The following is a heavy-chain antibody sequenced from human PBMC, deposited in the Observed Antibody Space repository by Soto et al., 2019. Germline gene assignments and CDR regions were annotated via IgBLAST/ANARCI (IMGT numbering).Heavy chain of an antibody. V-gene: IGHV4-34*01. CDR2: INHSGST. Sequence: PSETLSLTCAVYGGSFSGYYWSWIRQPPGKGLEWIGEINHSGSTNYNPSLKSRVTISVDTSKNQFSLKLSSVTAADTAVYYCARGRRSYCSSTSCYGGVFNWFDPWGQGTLVTVSS. J-gene: IGHJ5*02. D-gene: IGHD2-2*01. CDR3: ARGRRSYCSSTSCYGGVFNWFDP. CDR1: GGSFSGYY.